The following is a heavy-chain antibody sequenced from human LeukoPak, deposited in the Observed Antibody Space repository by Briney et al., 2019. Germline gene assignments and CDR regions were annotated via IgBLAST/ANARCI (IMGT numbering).Heavy chain of an antibody. CDR1: GFTFSSYW. Sequence: GGSLRLSCAASGFTFSSYWMSWVRQAPGKGLEWVSAISGSGGSTYYADSVKGRFTISRDNSKNTLYLQMNSLRAEDTAVYYCAKDGRGGSYYDFWSGYYRPKYYFDYWGQGTLVTVSS. V-gene: IGHV3-23*01. J-gene: IGHJ4*02. CDR3: AKDGRGGSYYDFWSGYYRPKYYFDY. CDR2: ISGSGGST. D-gene: IGHD3-3*01.